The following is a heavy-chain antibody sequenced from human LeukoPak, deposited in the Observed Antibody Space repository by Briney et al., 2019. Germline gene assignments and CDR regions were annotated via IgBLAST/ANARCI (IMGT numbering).Heavy chain of an antibody. CDR1: AFTFSSYW. CDR2: ISTDGSST. V-gene: IGHV3-74*03. D-gene: IGHD5-24*01. Sequence: PGGSLRLSCAASAFTFSSYWMHWVRQAPGKGLVWVSHISTDGSSTTYADSVKGRFTISRDNAKNTLYLQMNSLRAEDTAVYYCARARRSGYNFPQLYFDSWGQGTLVTVSS. CDR3: ARARRSGYNFPQLYFDS. J-gene: IGHJ4*02.